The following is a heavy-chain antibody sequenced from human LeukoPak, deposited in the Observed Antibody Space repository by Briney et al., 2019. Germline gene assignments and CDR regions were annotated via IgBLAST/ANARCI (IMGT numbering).Heavy chain of an antibody. CDR1: GFPFSNYA. CDR2: ISGVGP. J-gene: IGHJ1*01. CDR3: ARDPNGDYVGAFDFQR. V-gene: IGHV3-23*01. D-gene: IGHD4-17*01. Sequence: PGGSLRLSCAASGFPFSNYALTWVRQAPGRGLEWVSSISGVGPYYADSVKGRFSISRDNYKNTLYLQMSSLRAEDTAVYYCARDPNGDYVGAFDFQRWGQGTLVTVSS.